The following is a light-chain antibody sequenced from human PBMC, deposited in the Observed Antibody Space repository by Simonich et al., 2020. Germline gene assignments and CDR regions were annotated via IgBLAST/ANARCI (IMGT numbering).Light chain of an antibody. V-gene: IGKV1-33*01. CDR2: DAS. Sequence: DIQMTQSPSSLSASVGDRVTITCQASQDISNYLNWYQQKPVKAPKHLIYDASNLETGVPKRFKGSGSWTDFTFTISSLQPEDIATYYCQKYDNLPQGTFGPGTKVDIK. CDR1: QDISNY. J-gene: IGKJ3*01. CDR3: QKYDNLPQGT.